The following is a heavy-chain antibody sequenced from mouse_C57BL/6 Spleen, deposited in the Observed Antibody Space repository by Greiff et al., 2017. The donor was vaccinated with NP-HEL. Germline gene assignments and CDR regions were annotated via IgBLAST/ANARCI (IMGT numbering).Heavy chain of an antibody. D-gene: IGHD1-1*01. CDR1: GYAFSSSW. CDR3: ARGDTTVEFAY. J-gene: IGHJ3*01. CDR2: IYPGDGDT. Sequence: VKLQESGPELVKPGASVKISCKASGYAFSSSWMNWVKQRPGKGLEWIGRIYPGDGDTNYNGKFKGKATLTADKSSSTAYMQLSSMTASASAVYFCARGDTTVEFAYWGQGTLVTVSA. V-gene: IGHV1-82*01.